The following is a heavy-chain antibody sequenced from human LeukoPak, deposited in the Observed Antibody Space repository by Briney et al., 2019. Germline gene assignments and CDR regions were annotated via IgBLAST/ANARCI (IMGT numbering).Heavy chain of an antibody. J-gene: IGHJ4*02. CDR2: IFYTGNT. CDR1: GGSISSHY. CDR3: ARHGGNSVYDPFEH. D-gene: IGHD5/OR15-5a*01. V-gene: IGHV4-59*08. Sequence: SETLSLTCTVSGGSISSHYWGWIRQSPGKGLEWIGCIFYTGNTNYNPSLKSRVTISVDTSKKQFSLRLSSVTAADTAVYYCARHGGNSVYDPFEHWGQGTLVTVSS.